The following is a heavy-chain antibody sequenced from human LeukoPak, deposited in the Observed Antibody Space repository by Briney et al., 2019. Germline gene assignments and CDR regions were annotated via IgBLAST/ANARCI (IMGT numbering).Heavy chain of an antibody. D-gene: IGHD2-21*02. V-gene: IGHV1-2*06. CDR2: INPNSGGT. CDR3: ARLVVVTASIDY. CDR1: GYTFTGYY. J-gene: IGHJ4*02. Sequence: ASVKVSCKASGYTFTGYYMHWARQAPGQGLEWMGRINPNSGGTNYAQKFQGRVTMTRDTSISTAYMELSRLRSDDTAVYYCARLVVVTASIDYWGQGTLVTVSS.